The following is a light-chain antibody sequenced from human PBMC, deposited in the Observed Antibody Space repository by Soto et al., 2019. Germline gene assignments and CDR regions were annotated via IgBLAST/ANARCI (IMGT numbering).Light chain of an antibody. CDR1: QSVRSN. CDR3: LGYGRSRPNA. J-gene: IGKJ5*01. Sequence: EIVLTQSPGTLSLSPGDIATLSCWASQSVRSNLAWYQQKPGQAPRLLIYGASNRATGIPDRFSGSGSGTNVSRTINRLEPEEVEVYLCLGYGRSRPNALGQGTRVEIK. CDR2: GAS. V-gene: IGKV3-20*01.